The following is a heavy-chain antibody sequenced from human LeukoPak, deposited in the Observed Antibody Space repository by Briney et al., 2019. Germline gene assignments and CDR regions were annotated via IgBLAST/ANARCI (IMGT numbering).Heavy chain of an antibody. Sequence: GGSLRLSCAASGFTFSSYAMHWVRQAPGKGLEWVSVISGSGGSTYYADSAKGRFTISRDNSKNTVYLQMNSLRAEDTAVYYCAKDKGQRDNWGQGTLVTVSS. CDR1: GFTFSSYA. V-gene: IGHV3-23*01. CDR2: ISGSGGST. CDR3: AKDKGQRDN. D-gene: IGHD6-25*01. J-gene: IGHJ4*02.